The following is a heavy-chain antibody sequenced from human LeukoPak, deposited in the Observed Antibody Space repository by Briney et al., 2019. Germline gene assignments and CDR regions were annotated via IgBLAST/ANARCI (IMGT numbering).Heavy chain of an antibody. J-gene: IGHJ4*02. CDR1: GFTFANYA. V-gene: IGHV3-23*01. Sequence: GGSLRLSCAASGFTFANYAMSWVRQGPGKGLEWVSTISGSGGSTYYADSVKGRFTISRDNSKNTLFLQMNSLRADDTAVYFCAKDQKSIAATGYDYWGQGTLVTVSS. CDR3: AKDQKSIAATGYDY. CDR2: ISGSGGST. D-gene: IGHD6-13*01.